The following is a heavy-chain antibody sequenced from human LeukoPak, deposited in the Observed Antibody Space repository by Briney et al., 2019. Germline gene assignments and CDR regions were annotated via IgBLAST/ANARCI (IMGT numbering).Heavy chain of an antibody. Sequence: GGSLRLSCAASGFTFSSYAMHWVRQAPGKGLEWVAVISYDGSNKYYADSVKGRFTISRDNSKNTLYLQMNSLRAEDTAAYYCARAPANYYGSGSYLDYWGQGTLVTVSS. CDR1: GFTFSSYA. CDR2: ISYDGSNK. CDR3: ARAPANYYGSGSYLDY. D-gene: IGHD3-10*01. J-gene: IGHJ4*02. V-gene: IGHV3-30-3*01.